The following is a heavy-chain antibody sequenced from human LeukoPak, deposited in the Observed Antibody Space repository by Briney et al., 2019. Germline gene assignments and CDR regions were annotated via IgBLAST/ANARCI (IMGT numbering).Heavy chain of an antibody. V-gene: IGHV5-51*01. CDR1: GYSFASYW. CDR3: ARHVVPYSSGLTGFDY. Sequence: GESLKISCKASGYSFASYWIGWVRQMPGKGLEWMGVIYPGDSTTRYSPSFQGRVTISADKSITTAYLQWSRLKPSDTAMYYCARHVVPYSSGLTGFDYWGQGTLVSVSS. CDR2: IYPGDSTT. D-gene: IGHD6-19*01. J-gene: IGHJ4*02.